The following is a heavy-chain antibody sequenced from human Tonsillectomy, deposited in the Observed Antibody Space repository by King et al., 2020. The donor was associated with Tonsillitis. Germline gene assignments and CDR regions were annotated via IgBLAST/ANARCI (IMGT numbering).Heavy chain of an antibody. CDR1: GFTFSDAW. Sequence: QLVQSGGGLVKPGGSLRLSCVASGFTFSDAWMSWVRQAPGKGLEWVGRIKSKNDGGTTDYAAPVKGRFTISRDDSKNTLYLQMNSLKTEDTAVYYCTRPLGYWGQGTLVTVSS. D-gene: IGHD7-27*01. CDR2: IKSKNDGGTT. CDR3: TRPLGY. J-gene: IGHJ4*02. V-gene: IGHV3-15*01.